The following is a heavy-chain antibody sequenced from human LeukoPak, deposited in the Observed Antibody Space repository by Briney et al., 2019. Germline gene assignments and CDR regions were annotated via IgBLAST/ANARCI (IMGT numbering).Heavy chain of an antibody. CDR1: GFTFNRCW. CDR2: INPDGRDT. Sequence: GGSLRLSCVVSGFTFNRCWMNWVRQAPGKGLEWVAHINPDGRDTYYVDSVKGRFTISRDNAQNSMYLQMNSLRVEDTAVYYCASAAWAYYDSSGGLDYWGQGTLVTVSS. V-gene: IGHV3-7*01. CDR3: ASAAWAYYDSSGGLDY. D-gene: IGHD3-22*01. J-gene: IGHJ4*02.